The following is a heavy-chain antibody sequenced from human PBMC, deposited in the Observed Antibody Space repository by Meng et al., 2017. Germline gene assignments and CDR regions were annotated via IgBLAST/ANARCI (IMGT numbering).Heavy chain of an antibody. D-gene: IGHD3-10*01. CDR2: IIPILGIA. J-gene: IGHJ6*02. CDR3: ARAYGSGITMVRGPNYGMDV. V-gene: IGHV1-69*02. Sequence: SVKVSCKASGGTFSSYTISWVRQAPGQGLEWMGRIIPILGIANYAQKFQGRVTITADKSTSTAYMELSSLRSEDTAVYYCARAYGSGITMVRGPNYGMDVWGQGTMVTVSS. CDR1: GGTFSSYT.